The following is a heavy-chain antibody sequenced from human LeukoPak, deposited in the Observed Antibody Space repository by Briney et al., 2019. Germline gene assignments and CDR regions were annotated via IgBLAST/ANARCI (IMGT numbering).Heavy chain of an antibody. J-gene: IGHJ4*02. CDR2: IYPGDSDI. CDR3: VRRTTGEYYFDY. D-gene: IGHD7-27*01. Sequence: GESLKISCKVSGYRFNIYWIGWVRQMSGRGPEWMGIIYPGDSDIRYSPSFQGQVNISADKSISTAYLQWNSLKASDTAMYYCVRRTTGEYYFDYWGQGTLVTVSS. CDR1: GYRFNIYW. V-gene: IGHV5-51*01.